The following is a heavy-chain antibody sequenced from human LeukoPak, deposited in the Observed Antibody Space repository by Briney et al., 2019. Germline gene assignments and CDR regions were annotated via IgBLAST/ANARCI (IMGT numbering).Heavy chain of an antibody. CDR2: MNPNSGNT. J-gene: IGHJ5*02. CDR3: ARGVGATVSYWFDP. D-gene: IGHD1-26*01. CDR1: GYTFTSYD. V-gene: IGHV1-8*01. Sequence: EASVKVSCKSSGYTFTSYDINWVRQATGQGLEWMGWMNPNSGNTGYARKFQGRVTMTRNTSISTAYMELSSLRSEDTAVYYCARGVGATVSYWFDPWGQGTLVTVSS.